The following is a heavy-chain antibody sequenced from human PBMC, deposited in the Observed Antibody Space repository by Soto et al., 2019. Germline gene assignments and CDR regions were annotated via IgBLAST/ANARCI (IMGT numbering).Heavy chain of an antibody. CDR2: ISSSGST. J-gene: IGHJ5*02. Sequence: SETLSLTCTVSGDSIGGVGYWSWIRQFPGRGLEWIGCISSSGSTYYNPALNNRISLSLDTSQDQFSLKLLSVTAADTAIYYCARSGVTGIVIPSHWFDPWGQGTLVTVSS. D-gene: IGHD2-21*02. CDR1: GDSIGGVGY. CDR3: ARSGVTGIVIPSHWFDP. V-gene: IGHV4-31*03.